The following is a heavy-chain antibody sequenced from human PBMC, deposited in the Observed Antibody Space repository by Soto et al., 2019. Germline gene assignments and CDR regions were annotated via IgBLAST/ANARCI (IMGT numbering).Heavy chain of an antibody. D-gene: IGHD3-22*01. V-gene: IGHV1-3*01. CDR3: ARDLHYDSSGYYPQMVFDY. J-gene: IGHJ4*02. CDR1: GYTFTSYA. CDR2: INAGNGNT. Sequence: GASVKVSCKASGYTFTSYAMHWVRQAPGQRLEWMGWINAGNGNTKYSQKFQGRVTITRDTSASTAYMELSSLRSEDTAVCYCARDLHYDSSGYYPQMVFDYWGQGTLVTVSS.